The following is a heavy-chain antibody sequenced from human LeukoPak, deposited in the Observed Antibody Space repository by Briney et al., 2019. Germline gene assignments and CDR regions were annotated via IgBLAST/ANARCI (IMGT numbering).Heavy chain of an antibody. D-gene: IGHD5-18*01. CDR1: GGSISSSSYY. CDR3: ASPSGQLWLEGDAFDI. J-gene: IGHJ3*02. CDR2: TYYSGST. V-gene: IGHV4-39*01. Sequence: SETLSLTCTVSGGSISSSSYYWGWIRQPPGKGLEWIGSTYYSGSTYYNPSLKSRVTISVDTSKNQFSLKLSSVTAADTAVYYCASPSGQLWLEGDAFDIWGQGTMVTVSS.